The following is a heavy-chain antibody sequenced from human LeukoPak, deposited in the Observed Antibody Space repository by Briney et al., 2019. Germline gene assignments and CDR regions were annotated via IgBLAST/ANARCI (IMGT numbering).Heavy chain of an antibody. CDR1: GYTFTGYH. V-gene: IGHV1-2*06. D-gene: IGHD2-2*01. CDR2: INPNSGDT. CDR3: ARDYCSSTSCLFDY. Sequence: ASVKVSCKASGYTFTGYHMHWVRQGPGQGLEWMGRINPNSGDTNYAQKFQGRVTMTRDTSISTAYMELSRLRSDDTAVYYCARDYCSSTSCLFDYWGQGTLVTVSS. J-gene: IGHJ4*02.